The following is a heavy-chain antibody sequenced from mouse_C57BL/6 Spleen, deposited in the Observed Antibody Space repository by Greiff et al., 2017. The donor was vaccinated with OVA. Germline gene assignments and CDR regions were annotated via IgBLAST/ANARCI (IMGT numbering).Heavy chain of an antibody. D-gene: IGHD1-1*01. CDR3: ARTPPYAYYFDY. V-gene: IGHV1-72*01. J-gene: IGHJ2*01. CDR1: GYTFTSYW. Sequence: QVHVKQPGAELVKPGASVKLSCKASGYTFTSYWMHWVKQRPGRGLEWIGRIDPNSGGTKYNEKFKSKATLTVDKPSSTAYMQLSSLTSEDSAVYDCARTPPYAYYFDYWGQGTTLTVSS. CDR2: IDPNSGGT.